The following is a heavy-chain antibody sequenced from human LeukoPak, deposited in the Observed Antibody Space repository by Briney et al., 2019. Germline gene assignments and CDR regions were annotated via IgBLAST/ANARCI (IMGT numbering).Heavy chain of an antibody. V-gene: IGHV4-39*01. CDR1: GGSISSSGYY. Sequence: PSETLSLTCTVSGGSISSSGYYWGWIRQPPGKGLEWIGSISYSGSTYYNPSLKSRFTISVDTSKNQFSLKLSSVTAADTAVYYCTRHSSSSFNFDYWGQGTLVTVSS. D-gene: IGHD6-13*01. CDR2: ISYSGST. CDR3: TRHSSSSFNFDY. J-gene: IGHJ4*02.